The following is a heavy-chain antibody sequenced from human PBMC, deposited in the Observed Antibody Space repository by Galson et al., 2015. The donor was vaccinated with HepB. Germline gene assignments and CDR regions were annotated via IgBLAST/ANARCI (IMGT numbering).Heavy chain of an antibody. CDR1: GFSFGTHA. CDR3: ARAQDDAFDI. J-gene: IGHJ3*02. Sequence: SLRLSCAASGFSFGTHAMSWVRRAPGKGLEWVSVIYSGGSTYYADSVKGRFTISRDNSKNTLYLQMNSLRAEDTAVYYCARAQDDAFDIWGQGTMVTVSS. CDR2: IYSGGST. V-gene: IGHV3-66*02.